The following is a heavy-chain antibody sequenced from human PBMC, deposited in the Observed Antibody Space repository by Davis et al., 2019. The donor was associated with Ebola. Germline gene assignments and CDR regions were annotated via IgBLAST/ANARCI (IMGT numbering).Heavy chain of an antibody. V-gene: IGHV4-34*01. CDR3: ARGDCSSTSCRFYSYYYMDV. J-gene: IGHJ6*03. Sequence: MPSETLSLTCAVYGGSFSYYYWSWIRQPPGKGLEWIGEINHSGSTNYNPSLKSRVAISVDTSKNQLSLKLSSVTAADTAVYYCARGDCSSTSCRFYSYYYMDVWGKGTTVTVSS. D-gene: IGHD2-2*01. CDR2: INHSGST. CDR1: GGSFSYYY.